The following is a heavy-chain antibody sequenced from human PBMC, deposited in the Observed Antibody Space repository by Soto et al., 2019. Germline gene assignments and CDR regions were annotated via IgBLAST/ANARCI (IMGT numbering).Heavy chain of an antibody. J-gene: IGHJ4*02. Sequence: PGGSLRLSCAASGFTISSYGMHWVRQAPGKGLEWVAVISYDGSNKYYADSVKGRFTISRDNSKNTLYLQMNSLRAEDTAVYYCAKDLADIVVVPAADGFDYWGQGTLVTVSS. D-gene: IGHD2-2*01. CDR2: ISYDGSNK. V-gene: IGHV3-30*18. CDR1: GFTISSYG. CDR3: AKDLADIVVVPAADGFDY.